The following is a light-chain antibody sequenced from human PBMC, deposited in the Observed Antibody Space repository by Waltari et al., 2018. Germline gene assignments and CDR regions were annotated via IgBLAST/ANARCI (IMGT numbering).Light chain of an antibody. Sequence: EIVLTQSPATLSLSPGERATLSCRASQDISNYLGWYQRKLGQAPRLLIYDASNRATGIPARFSGSGSATDFTLTISRLEPEDFAVYYCQQRSEWPLTFGGGTKVEIK. CDR3: QQRSEWPLT. CDR1: QDISNY. V-gene: IGKV3-11*01. CDR2: DAS. J-gene: IGKJ4*01.